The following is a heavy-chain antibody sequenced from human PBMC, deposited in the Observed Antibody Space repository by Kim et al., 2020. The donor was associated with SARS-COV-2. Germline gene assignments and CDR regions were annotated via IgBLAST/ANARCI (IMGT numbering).Heavy chain of an antibody. CDR3: ATEQQLARRGEGEGAYFDY. J-gene: IGHJ4*02. V-gene: IGHV1-2*02. CDR2: INPNSGGT. Sequence: ASVKVSCKASGYTFTGYYMHWVRQAPGQGLEWMGWINPNSGGTNYAQKFQGRVTMTRDTSISTAYMELSRLRSDDTAVYYCATEQQLARRGEGEGAYFDYWGQGTLVTVSS. D-gene: IGHD6-13*01. CDR1: GYTFTGYY.